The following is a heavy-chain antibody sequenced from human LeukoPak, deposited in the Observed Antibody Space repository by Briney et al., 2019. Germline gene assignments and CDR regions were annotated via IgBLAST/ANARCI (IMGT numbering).Heavy chain of an antibody. D-gene: IGHD3-22*01. Sequence: SETLSLTCTVSGDSISSYYWSWIRQPPGKGLEWIGEINHSGSTNYNPSLKSRVTISVDTSKNQFSLKLSSVSAADTAVYYCARGGIYYDSSGYQYWGQGTLVTVSS. CDR2: INHSGST. CDR3: ARGGIYYDSSGYQY. V-gene: IGHV4-34*01. J-gene: IGHJ4*02. CDR1: GDSISSYY.